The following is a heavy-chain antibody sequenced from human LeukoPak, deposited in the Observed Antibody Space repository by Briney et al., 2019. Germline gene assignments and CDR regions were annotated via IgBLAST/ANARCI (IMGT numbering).Heavy chain of an antibody. CDR2: ISYGGGTK. D-gene: IGHD1-26*01. Sequence: HPGRSLRLSCAGSGFAFTSYGIHWVRQAPGKGLEWVAVISYGGGTKYYADSVKGRFTISRDNSQNTVFLQMDSLGPEDTAVYYCAKEGGSTHANPYWYFDLWGRGTQVTVSS. V-gene: IGHV3-30*18. J-gene: IGHJ2*01. CDR1: GFAFTSYG. CDR3: AKEGGSTHANPYWYFDL.